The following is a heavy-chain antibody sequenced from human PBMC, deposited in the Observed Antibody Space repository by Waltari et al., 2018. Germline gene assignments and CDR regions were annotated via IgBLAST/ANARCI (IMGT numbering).Heavy chain of an antibody. CDR1: GFTFSSYS. CDR2: ISSSSSYI. CDR3: ARAPGTTVTNDAFDI. Sequence: EVQLVESGGGLVKPGGSLRLSCAASGFTFSSYSMNWVRKAPGQGLEWVPSISSSSSYIYYADSVKGRFTISRDNAKTSLYLQMNSLRAEDTAVYYCARAPGTTVTNDAFDIWGQGTMVTVSS. V-gene: IGHV3-21*01. J-gene: IGHJ3*02. D-gene: IGHD4-17*01.